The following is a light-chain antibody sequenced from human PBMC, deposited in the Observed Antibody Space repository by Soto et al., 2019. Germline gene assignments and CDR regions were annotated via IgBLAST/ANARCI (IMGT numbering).Light chain of an antibody. CDR1: SSDVGGYNY. V-gene: IGLV2-8*01. CDR2: EVN. Sequence: QSALTQPPSASGSPGQSVTISCTGTSSDVGGYNYVSWYQQHPGKAPKLLIYEVNQPPSGVPDRFSGSKSGNTASLTVSGLTAEDEADYYCSSYAGSNNLVFGGGTKGTVL. J-gene: IGLJ2*01. CDR3: SSYAGSNNLV.